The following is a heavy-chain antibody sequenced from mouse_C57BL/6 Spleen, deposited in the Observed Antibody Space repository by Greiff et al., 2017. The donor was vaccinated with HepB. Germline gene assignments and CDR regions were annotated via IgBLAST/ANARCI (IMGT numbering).Heavy chain of an antibody. J-gene: IGHJ2*01. CDR3: ARYNGGYDY. Sequence: EVMLVESGGGLVQPGGSLSLSCAASGFTFTDYYMSWVRQPPGKALEWLGFIRNKANGYTTEYSASVKGRFTISRDNSQSILYLQMNALRAEDSSTYYCARYNGGYDYWGQGTTLTVSS. CDR1: GFTFTDYY. D-gene: IGHD2-2*01. V-gene: IGHV7-3*01. CDR2: IRNKANGYTT.